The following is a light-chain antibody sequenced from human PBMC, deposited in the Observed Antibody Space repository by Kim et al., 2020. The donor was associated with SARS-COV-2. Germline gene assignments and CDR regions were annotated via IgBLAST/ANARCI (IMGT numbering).Light chain of an antibody. J-gene: IGLJ3*02. Sequence: APGKTARNTCGGKNIGSKSVHWYQQKPGQAPVLVIYYDSDRPSGIPERFSGSNSGNTATLTISRVEAGDEADYYCQVWDSSSDHRVFGGGTQLTVL. CDR2: YDS. V-gene: IGLV3-21*04. CDR3: QVWDSSSDHRV. CDR1: NIGSKS.